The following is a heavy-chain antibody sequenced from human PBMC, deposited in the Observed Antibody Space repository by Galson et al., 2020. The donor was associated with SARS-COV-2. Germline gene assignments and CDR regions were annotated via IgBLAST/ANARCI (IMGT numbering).Heavy chain of an antibody. D-gene: IGHD6-19*01. CDR3: ARHQGIAVAGTFYYGMDV. CDR2: IYPDDSDT. J-gene: IGHJ6*02. CDR1: GYSFTSYW. Sequence: KNGESLKISCKGSGYSFTSYWIGWVRQMPGKGLEWMGIIYPDDSDTRSSPSFQGQVTISADKSISTAYLQWSSLKAADTAMYYCARHQGIAVAGTFYYGMDVWGQGTTVTVSS. V-gene: IGHV5-51*01.